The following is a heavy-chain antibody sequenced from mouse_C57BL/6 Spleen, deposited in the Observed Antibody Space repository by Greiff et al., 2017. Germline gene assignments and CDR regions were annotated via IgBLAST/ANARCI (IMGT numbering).Heavy chain of an antibody. CDR1: GYAFSSYW. V-gene: IGHV1-80*01. CDR3: ARWEGRNWDGDY. Sequence: QVQLQQSGAELVKPGASVKISCKASGYAFSSYWMNWVKQRPGKGLEWIGQIYPGDGDTNYNGKFKGKATLTADKSSSTAYMQLSSLTSEDSAVYFCARWEGRNWDGDYWGQGTTLTVSS. D-gene: IGHD4-1*02. J-gene: IGHJ2*01. CDR2: IYPGDGDT.